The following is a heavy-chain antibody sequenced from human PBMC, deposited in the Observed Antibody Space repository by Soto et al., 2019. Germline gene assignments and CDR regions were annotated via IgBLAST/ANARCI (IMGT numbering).Heavy chain of an antibody. CDR1: GGTFSSYA. D-gene: IGHD4-17*01. J-gene: IGHJ5*01. CDR2: IIPIFGRP. V-gene: IGHV1-69*06. Sequence: QVQLVQSGAEVKKPGSSVKVSCKSSGGTFSSYAISWVRQAPGQGLEWMGGIIPIFGRPNYAQKFQGRVTITADKSTGTAYMELSSLRSEDTAVYYCARARYGDFVTWFDSWGQGTPVTVSS. CDR3: ARARYGDFVTWFDS.